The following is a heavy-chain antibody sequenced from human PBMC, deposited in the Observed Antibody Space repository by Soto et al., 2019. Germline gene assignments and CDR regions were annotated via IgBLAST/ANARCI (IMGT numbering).Heavy chain of an antibody. V-gene: IGHV1-18*04. CDR3: ATGIAVAMVGLWGMDV. CDR2: ISAYNGNT. J-gene: IGHJ6*02. D-gene: IGHD6-19*01. Sequence: QVQLVQSGAEVKKPGASVKVSCKASGYTFTSYGISWVRQAPGQGLEGMGWISAYNGNTNYAQKLQGRVTMTTDTSTSTAYMELRSLRSDDTAVYYCATGIAVAMVGLWGMDVWGQGTTVTVSS. CDR1: GYTFTSYG.